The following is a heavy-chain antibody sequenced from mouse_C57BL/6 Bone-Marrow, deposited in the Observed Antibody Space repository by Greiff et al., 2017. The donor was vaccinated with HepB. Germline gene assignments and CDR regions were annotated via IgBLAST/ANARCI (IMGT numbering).Heavy chain of an antibody. D-gene: IGHD1-1*01. J-gene: IGHJ1*03. CDR3: ARITTVVATNWYFDV. CDR2: IDPSDSYT. V-gene: IGHV1-69*01. Sequence: QVQLQQPGAELVMPGASVKLSCKASGYTFTSYWMHWVKQRPGQGLEWIGEIDPSDSYTNYNQKFKGKSTLTVDKSSSTAYMQLSSLTSEDSAVYYCARITTVVATNWYFDVWGTGTTVTVSS. CDR1: GYTFTSYW.